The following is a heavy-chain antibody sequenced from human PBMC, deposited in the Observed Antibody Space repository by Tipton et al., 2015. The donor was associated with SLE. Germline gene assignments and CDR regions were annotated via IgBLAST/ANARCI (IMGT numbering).Heavy chain of an antibody. D-gene: IGHD6-13*01. CDR1: GFIFSSYA. V-gene: IGHV3-30*04. J-gene: IGHJ1*01. CDR2: ISYDGSNK. CDR3: ASSWYIQH. Sequence: SLRLSCAASGFIFSSYAMHWVRQAPGKGLEWVAVISYDGSNKYYADSVKGRFTISRDNSKNTLYLQMNSLRAEDTAVYYCASSWYIQHWGQGSLVTVSS.